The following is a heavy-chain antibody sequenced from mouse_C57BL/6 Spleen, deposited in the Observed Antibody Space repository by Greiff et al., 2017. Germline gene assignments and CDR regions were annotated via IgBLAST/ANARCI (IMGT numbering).Heavy chain of an antibody. CDR3: ARPSTVHYFDY. CDR2: INPSTGGT. V-gene: IGHV1-42*01. D-gene: IGHD1-1*01. J-gene: IGHJ2*01. CDR1: GYSFTGYY. Sequence: VQLQQSGPELVKPGASVKISCKASGYSFTGYYMNWVKQSPEKSLEWIGEINPSTGGTTYNQKFKAKATLTVDKSSSTAYMQLKSLTSEDSAVYYCARPSTVHYFDYWGQGTTLTVSS.